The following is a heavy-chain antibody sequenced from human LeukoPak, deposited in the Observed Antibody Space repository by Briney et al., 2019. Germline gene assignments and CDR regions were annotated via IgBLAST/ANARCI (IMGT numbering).Heavy chain of an antibody. CDR1: GHSTTRGYY. V-gene: IGHV4-38-2*01. Sequence: SETLSLTCGISGHSTTRGYYWAWFRQSPGKGPEWIATFFQSEKSFYNASLESRVIMSLYTSKSQFSLNLTSVTAADRAVYYCARVLPVPYLLNSWGQGTHVTVSS. CDR2: FFQSEKS. D-gene: IGHD4-23*01. CDR3: ARVLPVPYLLNS. J-gene: IGHJ4*02.